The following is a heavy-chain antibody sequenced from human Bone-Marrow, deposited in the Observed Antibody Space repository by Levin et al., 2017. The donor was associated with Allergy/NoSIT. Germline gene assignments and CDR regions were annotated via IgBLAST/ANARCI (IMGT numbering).Heavy chain of an antibody. CDR1: GGSISSYY. D-gene: IGHD6-13*01. CDR3: ASGSSWALGGYFQH. V-gene: IGHV4-59*01. CDR2: IYYSGST. J-gene: IGHJ1*01. Sequence: SSETLSLTCTVSGGSISSYYWSWIRQPPGKGLEWIGYIYYSGSTNYNPSLKSRVTISVDTSKNQFSLKLSSVTAADTAVYYCASGSSWALGGYFQHWGQGTLVTVSS.